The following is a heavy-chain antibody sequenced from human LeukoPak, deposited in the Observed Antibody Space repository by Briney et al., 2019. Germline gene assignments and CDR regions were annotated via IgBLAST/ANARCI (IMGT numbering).Heavy chain of an antibody. CDR3: ARDAVYYYDSSGRAADAFDI. D-gene: IGHD3-22*01. Sequence: YWIGWIRQHPGKGLEWIGYIYYSGSTYYNPSLKSRVTISVDTSENQFSLKLSSVTAADTAVYYCARDAVYYYDSSGRAADAFDIWGQGTMVTVSS. J-gene: IGHJ3*02. V-gene: IGHV4-31*02. CDR2: IYYSGST. CDR1: Y.